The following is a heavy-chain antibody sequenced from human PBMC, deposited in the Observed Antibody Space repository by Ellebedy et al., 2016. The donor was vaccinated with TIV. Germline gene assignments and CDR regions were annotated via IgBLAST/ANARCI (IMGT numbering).Heavy chain of an antibody. Sequence: GESLKISXAASGFTFSSYSMNWVRQAPGKGLESVSYISSSSSTIYYADSEKGRFTISRDNAKNSLYLQMNSLRDEDTAVYYCARVPGSFSLNWFDPWGQGTLVTVSS. CDR3: ARVPGSFSLNWFDP. D-gene: IGHD3-10*01. CDR2: ISSSSSTI. CDR1: GFTFSSYS. V-gene: IGHV3-48*02. J-gene: IGHJ5*02.